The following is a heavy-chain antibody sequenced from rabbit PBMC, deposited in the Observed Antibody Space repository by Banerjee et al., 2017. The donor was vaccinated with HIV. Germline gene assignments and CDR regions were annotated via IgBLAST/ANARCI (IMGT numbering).Heavy chain of an antibody. V-gene: IGHV1S7*01. CDR3: ASYYSDGYAGDAYATGGYYFNL. CDR2: IYGGSGST. D-gene: IGHD6-1*01. CDR1: GFDFSSYY. J-gene: IGHJ4*01. Sequence: QLVESGGGLVQPGGSLKLSCKASGFDFSSYYMSWVHQAPGKGLEWIGIIYGGSGSTDYASWVNGRFTISSDNAQNTVDLQMNSLTAADTATYFCASYYSDGYAGDAYATGGYYFNLWGQGTLVTVS.